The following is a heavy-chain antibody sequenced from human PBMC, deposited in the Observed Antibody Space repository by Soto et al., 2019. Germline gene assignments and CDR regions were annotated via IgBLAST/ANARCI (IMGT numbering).Heavy chain of an antibody. Sequence: GGSLRLSCAASGFTFSSYSMNWVRQAPGKGLEWVSSISSSSSYIYYADSVKGRFTISRDSAKNSLYLQMNSLRAEDTAVYYCARAVYCSGGSCYHAFDIWGQGTMVTVSS. J-gene: IGHJ3*02. V-gene: IGHV3-21*01. CDR1: GFTFSSYS. D-gene: IGHD2-15*01. CDR2: ISSSSSYI. CDR3: ARAVYCSGGSCYHAFDI.